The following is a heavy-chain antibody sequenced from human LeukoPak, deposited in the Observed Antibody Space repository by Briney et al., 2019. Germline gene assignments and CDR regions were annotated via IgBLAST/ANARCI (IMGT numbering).Heavy chain of an antibody. V-gene: IGHV3-74*01. CDR3: TKSDWFDP. D-gene: IGHD3-3*01. J-gene: IGHJ5*02. CDR1: GFIFSGYW. CDR2: IKDDGSIT. Sequence: GGSLRLPCAASGFIFSGYWMHWVREAPGKALVWLSRIKDDGSITSYADSVKGRFTISRDNAKNTLYLQTNSLRVEDTAVYYGTKSDWFDPWGQGTLVTVSS.